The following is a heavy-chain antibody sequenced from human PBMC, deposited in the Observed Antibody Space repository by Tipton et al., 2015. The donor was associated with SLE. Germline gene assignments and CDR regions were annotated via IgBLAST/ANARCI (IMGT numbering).Heavy chain of an antibody. D-gene: IGHD3-22*01. CDR3: ASGYYYDSSGSLDY. CDR1: GASISSHY. CDR2: IYYSGST. Sequence: TLSLTCTVSGASISSHYWGWIRQPPGKGLEWIGIIYYSGSTYYNPSLKSRVTISVDTSKHQLSLRLRSVTAADTAVYYCASGYYYDSSGSLDYWGQGTPVTVSS. J-gene: IGHJ4*02. V-gene: IGHV4-39*01.